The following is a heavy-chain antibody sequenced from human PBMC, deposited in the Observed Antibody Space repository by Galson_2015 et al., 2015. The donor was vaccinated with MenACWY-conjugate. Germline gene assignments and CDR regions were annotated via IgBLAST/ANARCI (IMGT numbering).Heavy chain of an antibody. D-gene: IGHD6-19*01. CDR2: KRHAANNQ. J-gene: IGHJ4*02. CDR1: GFTFSTYG. CDR3: AKAQVIAVSGYFDF. Sequence: SLRLSCAASGFTFSTYGMHWVRQAPRKGLQWVAFKRHAANNQYYAASVRGRFNNSRDNSENTLYLQINSLRAEDTAVYFCAKAQVIAVSGYFDFWGRGTLVTVPS. V-gene: IGHV3-30*02.